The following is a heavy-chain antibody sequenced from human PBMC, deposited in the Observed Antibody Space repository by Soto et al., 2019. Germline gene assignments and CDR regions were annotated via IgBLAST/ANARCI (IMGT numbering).Heavy chain of an antibody. Sequence: QVQLVESGGGVVQPGWSLRLSCAASGFTFSSYGMHWVRQAPGKGLEWVAIIWYDGSNKYYAESVKGRFTISREDSKNTLYLQMNSLRAEDTAVYYCARSYSGYDSVGYWGQGTLVTVSS. CDR2: IWYDGSNK. CDR1: GFTFSSYG. J-gene: IGHJ4*02. CDR3: ARSYSGYDSVGY. D-gene: IGHD5-12*01. V-gene: IGHV3-33*01.